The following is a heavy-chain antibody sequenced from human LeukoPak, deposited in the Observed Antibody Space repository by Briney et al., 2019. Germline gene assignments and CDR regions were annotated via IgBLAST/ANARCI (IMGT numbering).Heavy chain of an antibody. V-gene: IGHV1-8*01. Sequence: GASVKVSCKASGYTFTSYGINWVRQATGQGLEWMGWMNPNSGNTGYAQKFQGRVTMTRDTSISTAYMELSRLRSDDTAVYYCARDRPLFVYDYGDYFPWGQGTLVTVSS. CDR2: MNPNSGNT. J-gene: IGHJ5*02. CDR3: ARDRPLFVYDYGDYFP. D-gene: IGHD4-17*01. CDR1: GYTFTSYG.